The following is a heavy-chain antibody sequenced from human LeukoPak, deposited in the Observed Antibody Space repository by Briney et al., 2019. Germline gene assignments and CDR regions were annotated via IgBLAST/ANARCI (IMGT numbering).Heavy chain of an antibody. D-gene: IGHD6-6*01. J-gene: IGHJ4*02. CDR1: GFTFSIYA. CDR3: ATRRIVAPPGDY. V-gene: IGHV3-23*01. CDR2: ISPTTGTT. Sequence: GGSLRLSCTASGFTFSIYAMTWVRQAPGKGLDWVSSISPTTGTTSYADSVKGRFTISRDNSKNTLYLQMNSLRAEDTAIYYCATRRIVAPPGDYWGQGTLVTVSS.